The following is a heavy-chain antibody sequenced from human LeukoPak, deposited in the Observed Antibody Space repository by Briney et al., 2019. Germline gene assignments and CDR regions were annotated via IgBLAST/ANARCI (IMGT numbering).Heavy chain of an antibody. CDR1: GFTFSSFS. V-gene: IGHV3-21*01. CDR2: ISSSSSYI. Sequence: GGSLRLSCAASGFTFSSFSMNWVRQAPGKGLEWVSSISSSSSYIYYADSVKGRFTISRDNARNSLYLQMNSLRAEDTAVYYCAELGITMIGGVWGKGTTVTISS. CDR3: AELGITMIGGV. D-gene: IGHD3-10*02. J-gene: IGHJ6*04.